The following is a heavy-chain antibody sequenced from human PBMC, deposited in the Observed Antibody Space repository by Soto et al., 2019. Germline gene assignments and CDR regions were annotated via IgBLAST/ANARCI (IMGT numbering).Heavy chain of an antibody. CDR2: IYHSGST. D-gene: IGHD6-6*01. Sequence: TLSLTCTVSGCSISSGGYSWSWIRQPPGKGLEWIGYIYHSGSTYYNPSLKSRVTISVDRSKNQFSLKLSSVTAADTAVYYCARGGGSSSLYYYYGMDVWGQGTTVTVSS. CDR3: ARGGGSSSLYYYYGMDV. CDR1: GCSISSGGYS. J-gene: IGHJ6*02. V-gene: IGHV4-30-2*01.